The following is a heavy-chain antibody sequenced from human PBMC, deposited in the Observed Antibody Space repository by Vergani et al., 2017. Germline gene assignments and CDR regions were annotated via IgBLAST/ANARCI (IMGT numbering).Heavy chain of an antibody. CDR1: GGSIRSGSYY. J-gene: IGHJ5*02. CDR2: SYTSGST. CDR3: AGEWLAAAGRGGWFDP. V-gene: IGHV4-61*02. Sequence: QVQLQESGPGLVKPSQTLSLTCTVSGGSIRSGSYYWSWIRQPSGKGLEWIGRSYTSGSTNYNPSLKSRVTISVDTSKNQFSLKLSPVTAADTAVYYCAGEWLAAAGRGGWFDPWGQGTLVTVSS. D-gene: IGHD6-13*01.